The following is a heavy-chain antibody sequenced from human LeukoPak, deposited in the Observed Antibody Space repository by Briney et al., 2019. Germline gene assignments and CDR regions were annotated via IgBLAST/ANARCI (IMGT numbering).Heavy chain of an antibody. Sequence: GESLKISCKGSGYSFTRYWIGWVRQMPGKGLEWMGIIYPGDSDTRYSPSFQGQVTISADKSISTAYLQWSSLKASDTAMYYCARATQLLWFGELLWNWFDPWGQGTLVTVSS. D-gene: IGHD3-10*01. V-gene: IGHV5-51*01. J-gene: IGHJ5*02. CDR3: ARATQLLWFGELLWNWFDP. CDR2: IYPGDSDT. CDR1: GYSFTRYW.